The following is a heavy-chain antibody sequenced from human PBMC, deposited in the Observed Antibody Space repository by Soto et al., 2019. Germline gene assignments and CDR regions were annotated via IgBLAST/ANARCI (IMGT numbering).Heavy chain of an antibody. V-gene: IGHV4-30-4*01. J-gene: IGHJ5*02. CDR2: IYYSGST. D-gene: IGHD1-1*01. CDR1: GGSISSGDYY. Sequence: SETLSLTCTVSGGSISSGDYYWSWIRQPPGKGLEWIGYIYYSGSTYYNPSLKSRVTISVDTSKNQFSLKLSSVTAADTAVYYWARGRKTTAEKKKGTTYNWFDPWGQGTLVTVSS. CDR3: ARGRKTTAEKKKGTTYNWFDP.